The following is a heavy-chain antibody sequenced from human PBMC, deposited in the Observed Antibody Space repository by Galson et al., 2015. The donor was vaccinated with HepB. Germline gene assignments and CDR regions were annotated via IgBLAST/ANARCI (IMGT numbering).Heavy chain of an antibody. V-gene: IGHV3-48*03. CDR2: ISSSGSTT. Sequence: SLRLSCAVSGFTLSTYEMNWVRQAPGKGLEWVSYISSSGSTTSYAHSLKGRITISRDSAENSLYLQMNSLTAEDTAIYYCARAQSGSYYRYFQHWGQGTLVTVSS. CDR1: GFTLSTYE. CDR3: ARAQSGSYYRYFQH. D-gene: IGHD3-10*01. J-gene: IGHJ1*01.